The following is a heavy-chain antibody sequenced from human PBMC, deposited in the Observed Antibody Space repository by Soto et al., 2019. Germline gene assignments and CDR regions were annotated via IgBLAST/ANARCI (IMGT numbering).Heavy chain of an antibody. J-gene: IGHJ6*02. CDR2: ISDSGGST. V-gene: IGHV3-23*01. D-gene: IGHD3-3*01. CDR3: AKVELRFLEWLPSYYYYGMDV. Sequence: GGSLRLSCAASGFTFSSYAMSWVRQAPGKGLEWVSAISDSGGSTYYADPVKGRFTISRDNSKNTLYLQMNSLRAEDTAVYYCAKVELRFLEWLPSYYYYGMDVWGQGTTVTVSS. CDR1: GFTFSSYA.